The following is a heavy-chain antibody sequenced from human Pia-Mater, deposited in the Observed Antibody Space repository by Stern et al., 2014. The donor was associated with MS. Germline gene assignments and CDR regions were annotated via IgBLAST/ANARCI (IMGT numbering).Heavy chain of an antibody. CDR2: IYPGDSDT. CDR1: GYSFTSYW. CDR3: ARLTLYYYDSSGDAYYFDY. J-gene: IGHJ4*02. Sequence: VQLGQSGAEVKKPGESLKISCKGSGYSFTSYWIGWGRQMPGKGLEWMGIIYPGDSDTRYSPSFQGQVTISADKSISTAYLQWSSLKASDTAMYYCARLTLYYYDSSGDAYYFDYWGQGTLVTVSS. V-gene: IGHV5-51*01. D-gene: IGHD3-22*01.